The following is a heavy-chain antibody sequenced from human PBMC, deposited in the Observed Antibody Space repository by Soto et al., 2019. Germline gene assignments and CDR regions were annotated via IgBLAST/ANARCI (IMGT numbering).Heavy chain of an antibody. CDR3: ARQRTSVVTQAYFDV. Sequence: SETLSPTCTVSGGSDPSDSSYWSWIRQPQGKGLEWIGYIYYSGITNRNPSLKSRVTISVDTSKNQFSLKLSSVTAADTALYFCARQRTSVVTQAYFDVWGPGSLVTVSS. V-gene: IGHV4-61*01. CDR1: GGSDPSDSSY. CDR2: IYYSGIT. D-gene: IGHD2-21*02. J-gene: IGHJ4*02.